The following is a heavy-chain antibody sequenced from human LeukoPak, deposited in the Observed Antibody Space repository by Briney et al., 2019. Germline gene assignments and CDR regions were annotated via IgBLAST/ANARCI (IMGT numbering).Heavy chain of an antibody. CDR1: GYTFTGYY. V-gene: IGHV1-2*02. Sequence: ASVKVSCKASGYTFTGYYMHWVRQAPGQGLEWMGWINPNSGGTNYAQKFQGRVTMTRDTSISTAYMELGRLRSDDTAVYYCARTAMADYYYYYMDVWGKGTTVTISS. J-gene: IGHJ6*03. D-gene: IGHD5-18*01. CDR2: INPNSGGT. CDR3: ARTAMADYYYYYMDV.